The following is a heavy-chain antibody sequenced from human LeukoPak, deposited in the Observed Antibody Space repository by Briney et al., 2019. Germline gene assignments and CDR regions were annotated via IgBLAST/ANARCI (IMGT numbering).Heavy chain of an antibody. CDR1: GFTFSCYW. Sequence: GGSLRLSCAASGFTFSCYWMSWVRQAPGKGLEWVADIKQDGSEKYYVDSVKGRFTISRDNARNSLYLQMNSLRAEDTAVYYCARDSPLGTDFDYWGQGTLVTVSS. V-gene: IGHV3-7*03. CDR3: ARDSPLGTDFDY. CDR2: IKQDGSEK. J-gene: IGHJ4*02. D-gene: IGHD1-1*01.